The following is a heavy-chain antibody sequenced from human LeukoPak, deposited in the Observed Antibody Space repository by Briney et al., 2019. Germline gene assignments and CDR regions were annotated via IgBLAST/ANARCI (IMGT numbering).Heavy chain of an antibody. V-gene: IGHV3-21*01. CDR3: ASSPAVAGTG. J-gene: IGHJ4*02. CDR1: GFTFSSYS. CDR2: ISSSSSYI. Sequence: AGSLRLSCAASGFTFSSYSMNWVRQAPGKGLEWVSSISSSSSYIYYADSVKGRFTISRDNAKNSLYLQMNSLRAEDTAVYYCASSPAVAGTGRGQGTLVTVSS. D-gene: IGHD6-19*01.